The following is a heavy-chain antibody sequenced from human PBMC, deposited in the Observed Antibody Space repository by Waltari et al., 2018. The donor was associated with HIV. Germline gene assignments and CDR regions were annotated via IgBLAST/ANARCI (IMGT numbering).Heavy chain of an antibody. CDR1: GYSISNGYY. CDR3: ARDVSPYGGNLPSWFDP. Sequence: QVRLQESGPGLVKPSETLSLTCNVSGYSISNGYYWAWIRQPPEKGPEWIGSIYQSGSTSDNPSLKSRVTISVDTSQNQFSLKLKSVTAADTAVYYCARDVSPYGGNLPSWFDPWGQGTLVTVSS. J-gene: IGHJ5*02. V-gene: IGHV4-38-2*02. CDR2: IYQSGST. D-gene: IGHD2-21*01.